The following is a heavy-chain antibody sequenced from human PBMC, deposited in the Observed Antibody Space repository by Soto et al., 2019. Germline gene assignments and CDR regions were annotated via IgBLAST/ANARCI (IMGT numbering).Heavy chain of an antibody. CDR1: GGTFSSYT. V-gene: IGHV1-69*02. CDR2: IIPILGLA. CDR3: AMDYCSSTSCYRDY. D-gene: IGHD2-2*02. Sequence: QVQLVQSGAEVKKPGSSVKVSCKASGGTFSSYTISWVRQAPGQGLEWMGRIIPILGLANYAQKFQGRVTNTSDKSTSTAYMELGSLRSEERAVYYCAMDYCSSTSCYRDYWGQGTLVTVSS. J-gene: IGHJ4*02.